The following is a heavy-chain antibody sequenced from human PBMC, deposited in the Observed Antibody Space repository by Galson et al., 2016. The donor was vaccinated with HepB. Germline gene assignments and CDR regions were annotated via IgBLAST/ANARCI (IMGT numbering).Heavy chain of an antibody. V-gene: IGHV1-2*02. CDR3: ARVPLGGGYCLLDY. Sequence: SVKVSCKASGYTFTAFYMHWVRQAPGQGLEWMGYINPNKGDTNYAQKFQGRVTLTLDTSISTAYMELRSLTSDDTAVYYCARVPLGGGYCLLDYWGQGTVVTVSS. J-gene: IGHJ4*02. CDR1: GYTFTAFY. D-gene: IGHD5-12*01. CDR2: INPNKGDT.